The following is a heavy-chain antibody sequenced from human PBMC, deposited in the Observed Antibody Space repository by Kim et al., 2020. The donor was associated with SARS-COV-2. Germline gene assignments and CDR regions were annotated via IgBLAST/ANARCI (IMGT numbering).Heavy chain of an antibody. J-gene: IGHJ4*02. D-gene: IGHD6-13*01. Sequence: KCYADSGKGRFTISRDNSKNTLYLQMNSLRAEDTAVYYCARYAAGEYYFDYWGQGTLVTVSS. CDR2: K. CDR3: ARYAAGEYYFDY. V-gene: IGHV3-30*01.